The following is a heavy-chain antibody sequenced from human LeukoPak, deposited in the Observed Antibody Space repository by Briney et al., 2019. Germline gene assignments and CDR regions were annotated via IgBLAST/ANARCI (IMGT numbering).Heavy chain of an antibody. V-gene: IGHV3-30*02. D-gene: IGHD2-2*01. CDR1: GFTFSSYG. CDR3: AKQKAGYCSSTSCYDAFDI. CDR2: IRYDGSNK. J-gene: IGHJ3*02. Sequence: GGSLRLSCAASGFTFSSYGMHWVRQAPGKGLEWVAFIRYDGSNKYYADSVKGRFTISRDSSKNTLYLQMNSLRAEDTAVYYCAKQKAGYCSSTSCYDAFDIWGQGTMVTVSS.